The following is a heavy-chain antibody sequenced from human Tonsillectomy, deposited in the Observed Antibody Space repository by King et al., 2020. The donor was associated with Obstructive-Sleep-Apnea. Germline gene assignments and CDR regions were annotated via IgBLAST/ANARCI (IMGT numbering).Heavy chain of an antibody. V-gene: IGHV1-18*04. D-gene: IGHD3-22*01. J-gene: IGHJ4*02. Sequence: VQLVESGAEVKKPGASVKVSCKASGYTFTSYGISWVRQAPGQGLEWMGWISAYNGNTNYAQKLQGRVTMTTDTSTSTAYMELRSLRSDDPAVYYCARDSNYYDSSGSSYWGQGTLVTVSS. CDR1: GYTFTSYG. CDR2: ISAYNGNT. CDR3: ARDSNYYDSSGSSY.